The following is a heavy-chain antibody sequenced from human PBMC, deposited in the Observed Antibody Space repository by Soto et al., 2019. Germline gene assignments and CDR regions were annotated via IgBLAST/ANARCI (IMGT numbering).Heavy chain of an antibody. CDR2: IYESGRT. CDR3: ARGDRYSGSFSDYFDP. J-gene: IGHJ5*02. D-gene: IGHD1-26*01. V-gene: IGHV4-30-2*01. CDR1: GASISTGGYS. Sequence: SETLSLTCIVSGASISTGGYSWSWIRQPPGKGPEWIGYIYESGRTYYKPSFKSRASISMDKSRNQFSVRLTSVTAADTAVYFCARGDRYSGSFSDYFDPWGQGTLVTVSS.